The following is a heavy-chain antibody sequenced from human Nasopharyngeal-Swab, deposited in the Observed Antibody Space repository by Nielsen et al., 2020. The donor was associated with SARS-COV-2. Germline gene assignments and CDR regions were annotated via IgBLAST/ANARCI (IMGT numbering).Heavy chain of an antibody. J-gene: IGHJ6*02. V-gene: IGHV3-30*18. Sequence: GGSLRLSCAASGFTFSSYGMHWVRQAPGKGLEWVAVISYDGSNKYYADSVKGRFTISRDNSKNTLYLQMNSLRAEDTAAYYCAKDPYYDFWSGNTDGMDVWGQGTTVTVSS. D-gene: IGHD3-3*01. CDR1: GFTFSSYG. CDR3: AKDPYYDFWSGNTDGMDV. CDR2: ISYDGSNK.